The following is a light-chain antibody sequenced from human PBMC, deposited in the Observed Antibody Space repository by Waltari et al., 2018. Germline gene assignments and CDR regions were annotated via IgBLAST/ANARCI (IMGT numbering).Light chain of an antibody. J-gene: IGLJ3*02. CDR2: KDR. CDR3: YSATDNNVV. V-gene: IGLV3-27*01. CDR1: ELANRY. Sequence: SSALTQPSSVSVSPGQTATFSCSGDELANRYVRWCKQKPGQAPVLVIYKDRERRSGIPERFSGSSSGTTVTLTITGAQVEDEAEYYCYSATDNNVVFGGGTRLTVL.